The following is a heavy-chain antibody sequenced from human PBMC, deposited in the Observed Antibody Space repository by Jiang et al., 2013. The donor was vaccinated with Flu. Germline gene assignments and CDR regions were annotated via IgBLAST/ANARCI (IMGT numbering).Heavy chain of an antibody. Sequence: KPSETLSLTCAVSGYSISSGYYWGWIRQPPGKGLEWIGSIYHSGSTYYNPSLKSRVTISVDTSKNQFSLKLSSVTAADTAVYYCARLPGEQQLDYYFDYWGQGTLVTVSS. CDR1: GYSISSGYY. V-gene: IGHV4-38-2*01. CDR3: ARLPGEQQLDYYFDY. CDR2: IYHSGST. D-gene: IGHD6-13*01. J-gene: IGHJ4*02.